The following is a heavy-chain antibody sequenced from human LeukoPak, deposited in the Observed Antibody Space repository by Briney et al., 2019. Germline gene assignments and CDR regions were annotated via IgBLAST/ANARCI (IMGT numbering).Heavy chain of an antibody. CDR3: VREARGYHYTYFDY. V-gene: IGHV3-13*01. D-gene: IGHD5-18*01. Sequence: GGSLRLSCTASGFTLGSHDMHWVRQPTGEGLQWVAAIASGFQIFYAGSVKGRFTVSREDAKKSLYLQMNSLRAGDTAVYYCVREARGYHYTYFDYWGQGTLVTVSS. J-gene: IGHJ4*02. CDR1: GFTLGSHD. CDR2: IASGFQI.